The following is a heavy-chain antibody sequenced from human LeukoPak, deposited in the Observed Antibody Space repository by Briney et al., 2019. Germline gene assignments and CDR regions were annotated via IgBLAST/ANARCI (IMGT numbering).Heavy chain of an antibody. CDR1: GFTFGSYW. J-gene: IGHJ3*02. CDR2: INSDGSST. D-gene: IGHD1-26*01. CDR3: VKGGRWVGATVWSDI. V-gene: IGHV3-74*01. Sequence: PGGSLRLSCEASGFTFGSYWMHWVRQVPGRGLVWVSRINSDGSSTSYADSVKGRFTISRDNVRNTLYLQMNSLRAEDTAVYYCVKGGRWVGATVWSDIWGQGTMVTVSS.